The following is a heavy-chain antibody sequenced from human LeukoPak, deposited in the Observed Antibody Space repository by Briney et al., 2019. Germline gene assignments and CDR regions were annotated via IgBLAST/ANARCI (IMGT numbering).Heavy chain of an antibody. CDR1: GFTFGDYA. CDR2: IRRRDYGGTT. V-gene: IGHV3-49*04. CDR3: TRVSVDHYYGSGSYFDY. Sequence: GRSLRLSCTASGFTFGDYAMSWVRQAPGKGLEWVGFIRRRDYGGTTEYAASVKGRFTISRDDYESIAYLHMNSLETEDTAVYYCTRVSVDHYYGSGSYFDYWGQGTLVTVSS. J-gene: IGHJ4*02. D-gene: IGHD3-10*01.